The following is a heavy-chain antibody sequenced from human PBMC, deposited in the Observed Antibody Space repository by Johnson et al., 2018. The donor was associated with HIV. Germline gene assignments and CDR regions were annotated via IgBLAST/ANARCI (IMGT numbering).Heavy chain of an antibody. CDR1: GFTFSDYY. CDR3: ARVRPNPTVTTRGAAFDI. Sequence: QVQLVESGGGLVKPGGSLRLSCAASGFTFSDYYMSWIRQAPGKGLEWVALISYDGSNKYYADSVKGRFTISRDNSKNTLYLQMNSLRAEDTAVYYCARVRPNPTVTTRGAAFDIWGQGTMVTVSS. V-gene: IGHV3-30-3*01. CDR2: ISYDGSNK. D-gene: IGHD4-17*01. J-gene: IGHJ3*02.